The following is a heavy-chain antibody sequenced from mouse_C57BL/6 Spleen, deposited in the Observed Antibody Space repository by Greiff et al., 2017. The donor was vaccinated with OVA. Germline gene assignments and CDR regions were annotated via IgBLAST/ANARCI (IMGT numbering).Heavy chain of an antibody. Sequence: VQLMESGPGFVKPSQSLSLTCSVTGYSITSGYFWYWIRQFPGNKLEWTGYISYDGSNYYNPSLKNRISITRDTAKNQFFLKLNTVTTEDTATYYCARAYYSNFYFDYWGQGTTLTVSS. V-gene: IGHV3-6*01. CDR1: GYSITSGYF. D-gene: IGHD2-5*01. J-gene: IGHJ2*01. CDR3: ARAYYSNFYFDY. CDR2: ISYDGSN.